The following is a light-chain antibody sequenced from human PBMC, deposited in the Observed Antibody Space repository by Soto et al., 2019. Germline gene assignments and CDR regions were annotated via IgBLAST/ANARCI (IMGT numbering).Light chain of an antibody. CDR3: QQYNNWPPIT. V-gene: IGKV3-15*01. CDR1: ESVRSY. J-gene: IGKJ5*01. Sequence: EVVMTQSPATLSVSPGERATLSCRASESVRSYLAWYQQKPGQAPRLLIYGASTRATGIPARFSGSGSGTEFTLTISSLQSEEFAIYYCQQYNNWPPITFGQGTRLEIK. CDR2: GAS.